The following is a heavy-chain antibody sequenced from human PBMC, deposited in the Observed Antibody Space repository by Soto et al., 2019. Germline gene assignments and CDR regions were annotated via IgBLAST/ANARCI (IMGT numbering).Heavy chain of an antibody. J-gene: IGHJ4*02. D-gene: IGHD6-19*01. CDR1: GGSISSYY. CDR2: IYYSGTT. CDR3: ARRYSSAFDY. Sequence: QMQLQESGPGLVKPSETLSLTCTVSGGSISSYYWSWIRQPPGKGLEWVGYIYYSGTTNYNPSLKSRVTISVDTSKIQFSLKLSSVTAADTAVYYCARRYSSAFDYWGQGTLVTVSS. V-gene: IGHV4-59*08.